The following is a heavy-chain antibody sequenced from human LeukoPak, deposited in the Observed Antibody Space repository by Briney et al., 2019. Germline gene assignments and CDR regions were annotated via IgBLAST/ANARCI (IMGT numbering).Heavy chain of an antibody. CDR1: GGSISSSSYY. V-gene: IGHV4-39*07. Sequence: KPSETLSLTCTVSGGSISSSSYYWGWIRQPPGKGLEWIGSIYYSGSTYYNPSLKSRVTISVDTSKNQFSLKLSSVTAADTAVYXXARCXADRGAETGFDYWGQGTLVTVSS. CDR2: IYYSGST. CDR3: ARCXADRGAETGFDY. D-gene: IGHD1-26*01. J-gene: IGHJ4*02.